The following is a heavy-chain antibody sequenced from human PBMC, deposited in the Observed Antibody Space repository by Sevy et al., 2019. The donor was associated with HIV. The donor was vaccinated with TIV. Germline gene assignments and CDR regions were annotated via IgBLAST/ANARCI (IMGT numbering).Heavy chain of an antibody. J-gene: IGHJ4*02. CDR2: MSPGDSDP. CDR3: ARLDSYSIGWSPRYYFDY. Sequence: GESLKISCKGSAYTFTTHWIGWVRQMPGKGLEWMGIMSPGDSDPRYSPSFQGQVTMSVDKSVSTAYLQWHSLETSDTAIDYCARLDSYSIGWSPRYYFDYWGQGTLVTVSS. D-gene: IGHD6-19*01. CDR1: AYTFTTHW. V-gene: IGHV5-51*01.